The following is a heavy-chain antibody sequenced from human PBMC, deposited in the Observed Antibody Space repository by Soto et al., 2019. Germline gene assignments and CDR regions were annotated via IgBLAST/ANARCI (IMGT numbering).Heavy chain of an antibody. CDR2: INPNSGGT. Sequence: ASVKVSCKASGYTFTGYYMHWVRQAPGQGLEWMGWINPNSGGTNYAQKFQGWVTMTRDTSISTAYMELSRLRSDDTAVYYCARGRDTMVRGVMYWFDPWGQGTMVTVYS. J-gene: IGHJ5*02. CDR1: GYTFTGYY. V-gene: IGHV1-2*04. D-gene: IGHD3-10*01. CDR3: ARGRDTMVRGVMYWFDP.